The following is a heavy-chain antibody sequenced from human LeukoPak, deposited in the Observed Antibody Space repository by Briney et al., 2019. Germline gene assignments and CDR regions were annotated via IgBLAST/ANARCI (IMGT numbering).Heavy chain of an antibody. CDR2: IYYTGST. Sequence: PSQTLSLTCAVSGGSINSGGYSWSWIRQPPGKGLQYIGDIYYTGSTSYSPSLESRVTISRDTSKNHFSLKLTSVTAADTAVYYCARGGLWIQLWPIWGQGTMVTVSS. J-gene: IGHJ3*02. CDR3: ARGGLWIQLWPI. D-gene: IGHD5-18*01. CDR1: GGSINSGGYS. V-gene: IGHV4-30-2*01.